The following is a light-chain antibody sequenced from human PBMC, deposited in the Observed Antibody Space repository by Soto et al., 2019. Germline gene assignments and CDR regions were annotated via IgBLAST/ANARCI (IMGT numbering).Light chain of an antibody. V-gene: IGKV3D-11*03. CDR1: QAVNTR. J-gene: IGKJ4*01. Sequence: EIVLTQSPATLSSFPGDRVTLSCRASQAVNTRLAWYQHKPGQAPRLLIYLASNRAAGVPDRFSGCGSGTDFTLTISRLEPEDYAVYYCQQFSSYPLTFGGGTKLDIK. CDR2: LAS. CDR3: QQFSSYPLT.